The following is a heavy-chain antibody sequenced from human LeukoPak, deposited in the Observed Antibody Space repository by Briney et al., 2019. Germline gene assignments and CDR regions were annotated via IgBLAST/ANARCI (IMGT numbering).Heavy chain of an antibody. CDR1: GFTFNNYA. CDR3: AKGRVQLWLTPFDY. D-gene: IGHD5-18*01. CDR2: ISGDDVSP. Sequence: GGSLRLSCAASGFTFNNYALTWVRQTPGKGLECVSAISGDDVSPYYADSVRGRFTISRDNSKNTLYLQMNSLRAEDTAVYYCAKGRVQLWLTPFDYWGQGTLVTVSS. V-gene: IGHV3-23*01. J-gene: IGHJ4*02.